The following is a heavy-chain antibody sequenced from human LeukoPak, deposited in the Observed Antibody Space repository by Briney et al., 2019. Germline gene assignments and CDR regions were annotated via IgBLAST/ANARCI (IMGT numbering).Heavy chain of an antibody. CDR1: GGTFSSYT. CDR3: ASMGIAVAGWNTYYFDY. D-gene: IGHD6-19*01. V-gene: IGHV1-69*02. CDR2: IIPILGIA. Sequence: GSSVKVSCKASGGTFSSYTISWVRQAPGQGLEWMGRIIPILGIANYAQKFQGRVTITADKSTSTAYMELSSPRSEDTAVYYCASMGIAVAGWNTYYFDYWGQGTLVTVSS. J-gene: IGHJ4*02.